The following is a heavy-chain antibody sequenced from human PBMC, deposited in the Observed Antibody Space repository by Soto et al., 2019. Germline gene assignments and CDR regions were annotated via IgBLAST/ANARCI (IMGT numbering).Heavy chain of an antibody. Sequence: GGSLRLSCAASGFTFSNDWMSWVRQAPGKRLEWVGRIKSKTVGGTTDYAAPVKGRFTISRDDSKSTLYLQMNSLKTEDTAVYYCPTQLPRAEDFAYWGQRTLVTVSS. CDR1: GFTFSNDW. CDR3: PTQLPRAEDFAY. CDR2: IKSKTVGGTT. V-gene: IGHV3-15*01. J-gene: IGHJ4*02. D-gene: IGHD2-2*01.